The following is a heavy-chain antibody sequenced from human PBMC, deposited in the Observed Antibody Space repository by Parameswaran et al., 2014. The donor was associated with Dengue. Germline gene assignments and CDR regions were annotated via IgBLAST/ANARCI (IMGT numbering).Heavy chain of an antibody. CDR2: ISGGGATT. Sequence: VRQMPGKGLEWVSVISGGGATTYYADSVKGRFTISRDNSKNTLYLQMNSLRDEDTAVYYCAKDLSDILMALDHWGQGTLVTVSS. J-gene: IGHJ4*02. CDR3: AKDLSDILMALDH. D-gene: IGHD4/OR15-4a*01. V-gene: IGHV3-23*01.